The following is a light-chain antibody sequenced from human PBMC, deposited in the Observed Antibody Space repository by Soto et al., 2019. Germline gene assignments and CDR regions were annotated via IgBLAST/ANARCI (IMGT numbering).Light chain of an antibody. V-gene: IGKV1-5*03. J-gene: IGKJ1*01. Sequence: DIQMTQSPSTLSASVGDRVTITCRASQSISSWLAWYQQKPGKAPKLLIYKASSLESGVPSRFSGSGSGTEFTLTISSLQPDDFATYYCQQYNSYWTFGPGTKVDIK. CDR1: QSISSW. CDR3: QQYNSYWT. CDR2: KAS.